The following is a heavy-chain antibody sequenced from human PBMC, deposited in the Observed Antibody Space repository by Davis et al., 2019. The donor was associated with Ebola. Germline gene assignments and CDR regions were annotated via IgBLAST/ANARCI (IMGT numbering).Heavy chain of an antibody. CDR2: IKQDGSEK. V-gene: IGHV3-7*03. J-gene: IGHJ6*02. CDR3: ASHTMVEYSSSSGLFYYYYDMDV. Sequence: GGSLRLSCAASGFTFSSYWMSWVRQAPGKGLEWVTNIKQDGSEKYYVDSVKGRFTISRDNAKNSLYLQMNSLRAEDTAVYYCASHTMVEYSSSSGLFYYYYDMDVWGQGTTVTVSS. CDR1: GFTFSSYW. D-gene: IGHD6-6*01.